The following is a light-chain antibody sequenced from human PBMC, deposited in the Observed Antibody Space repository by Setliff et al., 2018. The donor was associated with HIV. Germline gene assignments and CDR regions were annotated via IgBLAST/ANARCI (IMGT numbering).Light chain of an antibody. CDR1: SSDVGGYDF. CDR3: ASYRSPATYV. J-gene: IGLJ1*01. Sequence: QSALAQPASVSGSPGQSITISCIGTSSDVGGYDFVSWYQQRPGKAPKLIIFDVSERPSGVSHLFSGSKSGNTASLTISGLQTEDEADYFCASYRSPATYVFGIGTKVTVL. V-gene: IGLV2-14*03. CDR2: DVS.